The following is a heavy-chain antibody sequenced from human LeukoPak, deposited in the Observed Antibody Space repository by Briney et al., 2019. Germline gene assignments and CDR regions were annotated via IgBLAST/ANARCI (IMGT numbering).Heavy chain of an antibody. CDR1: GDSISTYY. V-gene: IGHV4-59*01. CDR2: IYYTGST. Sequence: KTSETLSLTCTVSGDSISTYYWGWLRQPPGKGPEWIGYIYYTGSTSYNPSLKSRVTISVDTSKNQFSLNLSSVTAADTAVYYCARAGITTIDYWGQGTLVTVSS. J-gene: IGHJ4*02. D-gene: IGHD3-22*01. CDR3: ARAGITTIDY.